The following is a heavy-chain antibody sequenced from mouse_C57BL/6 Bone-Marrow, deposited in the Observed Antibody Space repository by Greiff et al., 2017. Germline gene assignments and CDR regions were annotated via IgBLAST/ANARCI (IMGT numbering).Heavy chain of an antibody. V-gene: IGHV1-69*01. CDR2: IDPSDSYT. J-gene: IGHJ4*01. Sequence: QVQLQQPGAELVMPGASVKLSCKASGYTFTSYWMHWVKQRPGQGLEWIGEIDPSDSYTNYNQKFKGKSTLTVDKSSSTAYMQLSSLTSEDSAVYYCARVPYGNHAMDYWGQGTSVTVSS. CDR3: ARVPYGNHAMDY. CDR1: GYTFTSYW. D-gene: IGHD2-1*01.